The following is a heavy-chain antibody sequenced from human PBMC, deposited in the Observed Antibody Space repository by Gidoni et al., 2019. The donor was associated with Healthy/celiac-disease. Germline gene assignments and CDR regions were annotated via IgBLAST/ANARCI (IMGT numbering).Heavy chain of an antibody. J-gene: IGHJ4*02. CDR2: IYYSGST. Sequence: ETLSLTCTVSGGSISSYYWSWIRQPPGKGLEWIGYIYYSGSTNYNPSLQTRVNISVDTSKNQFPLKLSSVTAADTAVYYCARVSAGGGYALYFDYWGQGTLVTVSS. V-gene: IGHV4-59*01. CDR1: GGSISSYY. CDR3: ARVSAGGGYALYFDY. D-gene: IGHD5-12*01.